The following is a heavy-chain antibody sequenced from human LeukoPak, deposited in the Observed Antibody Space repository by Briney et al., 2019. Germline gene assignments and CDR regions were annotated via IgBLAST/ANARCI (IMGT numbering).Heavy chain of an antibody. CDR1: GYSFTGHY. J-gene: IGHJ4*02. V-gene: IGHV1-2*02. CDR3: ARGDSGSSGNLLRDD. D-gene: IGHD3-22*01. CDR2: INPKNGDT. Sequence: ASVKVSCKASGYSFTGHYLHWVRQAPGRGLEWMGWINPKNGDTRYARKFKGRVTLTRDTSITTAYMDLSSLTSDDTAVYYCARGDSGSSGNLLRDDWGQGTLVIVSS.